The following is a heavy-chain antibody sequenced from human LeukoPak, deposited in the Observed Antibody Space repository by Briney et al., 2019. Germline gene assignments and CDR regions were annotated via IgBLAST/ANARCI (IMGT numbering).Heavy chain of an antibody. Sequence: GGSLRLSCAASGFTFSNYWMNWVRQAPGKGLEWVASIGQDGTENYYVDSVKGRFTISRDNAKNSLYLQMNSLRVEDTAVYYCATGGGWYFDYWGQGALVTASS. CDR3: ATGGGWYFDY. D-gene: IGHD6-19*01. CDR2: IGQDGTEN. V-gene: IGHV3-7*01. CDR1: GFTFSNYW. J-gene: IGHJ4*02.